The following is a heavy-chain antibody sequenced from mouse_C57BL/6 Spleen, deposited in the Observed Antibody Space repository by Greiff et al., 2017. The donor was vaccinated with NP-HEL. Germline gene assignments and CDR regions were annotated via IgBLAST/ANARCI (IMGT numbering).Heavy chain of an antibody. CDR2: IDLSDSYT. CDR3: ARSLYGNSRGYFDY. D-gene: IGHD2-1*01. V-gene: IGHV1-69*01. J-gene: IGHJ2*01. CDR1: GYTFTSYW. Sequence: QVQLQQPGAELVMPGASVKLSCTASGYTFTSYWMHWVTQRPGQGLEWIGEIDLSDSYTNYNQKFKGKFTLTVDKSSSTAYMQLSSLTSEDSAVYYCARSLYGNSRGYFDYWGQGTTLTVSS.